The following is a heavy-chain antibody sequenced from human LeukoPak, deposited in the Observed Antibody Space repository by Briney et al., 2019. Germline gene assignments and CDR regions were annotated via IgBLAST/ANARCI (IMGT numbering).Heavy chain of an antibody. V-gene: IGHV4-39*01. Sequence: SETLSLTCTVSGGSISTRDFYWGWIRQPPGLGLECIGNIFYSGNTYYNPSLKSRVTMSIDTSKNQFSLKLSSVTAADTAVYYCTRQYCIGGNCDTFDYWGQGTLVTVSS. CDR3: TRQYCIGGNCDTFDY. CDR2: IFYSGNT. CDR1: GGSISTRDFY. D-gene: IGHD2-15*01. J-gene: IGHJ4*02.